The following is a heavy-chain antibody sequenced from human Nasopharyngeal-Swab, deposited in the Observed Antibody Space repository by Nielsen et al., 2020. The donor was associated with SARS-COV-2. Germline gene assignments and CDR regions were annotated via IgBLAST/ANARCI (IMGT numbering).Heavy chain of an antibody. J-gene: IGHJ4*02. D-gene: IGHD1-7*01. Sequence: WIRQPPGKGLEWVAPIWYDGTNKYYADSVKGRFTISRDNSKNTLYLQMNSLRAEDTAVYYCARDVSGTTGGPIDYWGQGTLVTVSS. CDR2: IWYDGTNK. CDR3: ARDVSGTTGGPIDY. V-gene: IGHV3-33*01.